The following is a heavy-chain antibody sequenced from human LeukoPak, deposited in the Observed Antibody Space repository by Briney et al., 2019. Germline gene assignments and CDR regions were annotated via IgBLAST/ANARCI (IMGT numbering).Heavy chain of an antibody. CDR3: ARRQVGATDYFDY. CDR1: GGSISNSNYY. Sequence: SETLSLTCSVSGGSISNSNYYRGWIRQPPGEGLEWIGNIYHSGVTHYNLSLKSRVTISVDTSKNQFSLKLSSVTAADTAVYYCARRQVGATDYFDYWGQGTLVTVSS. D-gene: IGHD1-26*01. J-gene: IGHJ4*02. CDR2: IYHSGVT. V-gene: IGHV4-39*01.